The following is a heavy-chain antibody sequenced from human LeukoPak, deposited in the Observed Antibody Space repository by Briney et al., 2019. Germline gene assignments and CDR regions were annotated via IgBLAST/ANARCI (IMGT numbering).Heavy chain of an antibody. V-gene: IGHV3-30*02. CDR2: IRYDGSNK. Sequence: GGSLRLSCAASGFTFSSYGMHWVRQAPGKGLEWVAFIRYDGSNKYYADSVKGRFTISRDNSKNTLYLQMNSLRAEDTAVYYCAKDRTQEYPMSPKGPDAFDIWGLGTLVSVSS. CDR1: GFTFSSYG. CDR3: AKDRTQEYPMSPKGPDAFDI. J-gene: IGHJ3*02. D-gene: IGHD2-2*01.